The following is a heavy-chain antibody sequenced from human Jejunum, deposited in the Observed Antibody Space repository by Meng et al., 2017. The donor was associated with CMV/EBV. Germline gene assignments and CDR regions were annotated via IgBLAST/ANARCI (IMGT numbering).Heavy chain of an antibody. D-gene: IGHD7-27*01. Sequence: GDSVSSSSATWNWIRQSPSRGLEWLGRTYSRSQWYTEYAVSVKSRITINPDTSRNQFSLQLNSVAPEDTAVYYCVRDLTGAYYFDYWGQGTLVTVSS. CDR2: TYSRSQWYT. J-gene: IGHJ4*02. CDR1: GDSVSSSSAT. CDR3: VRDLTGAYYFDY. V-gene: IGHV6-1*01.